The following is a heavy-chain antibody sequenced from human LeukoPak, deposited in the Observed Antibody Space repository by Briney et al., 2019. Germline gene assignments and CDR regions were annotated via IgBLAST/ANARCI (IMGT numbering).Heavy chain of an antibody. V-gene: IGHV3-30*14. J-gene: IGHJ4*02. Sequence: GGSLRLSCAASGFTFSSYAMHWVGQAPGKGLEWVAVISYDGSNKYYADSVKGRFTISRDNSKNTLYLQMGSLRAEDMAVYYCARSPRANIVGAHYAHLDYWGQGTLVTVSS. CDR1: GFTFSSYA. CDR3: ARSPRANIVGAHYAHLDY. D-gene: IGHD1-26*01. CDR2: ISYDGSNK.